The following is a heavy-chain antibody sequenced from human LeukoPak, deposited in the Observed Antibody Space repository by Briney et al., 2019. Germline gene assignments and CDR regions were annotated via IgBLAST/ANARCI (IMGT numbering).Heavy chain of an antibody. D-gene: IGHD6-19*01. CDR2: IYTSGST. J-gene: IGHJ6*03. Sequence: SETLSLTCTVSGGSISSGSYHWSWIRQPAGKGLEWIGRIYTSGSTNYNPSLKSRVTISVDTSKNQFSLKLSSVTAADTAVYYCARVLSSYYYYYMDVWGKGTTVTVSS. CDR3: ARVLSSYYYYYMDV. V-gene: IGHV4-61*02. CDR1: GGSISSGSYH.